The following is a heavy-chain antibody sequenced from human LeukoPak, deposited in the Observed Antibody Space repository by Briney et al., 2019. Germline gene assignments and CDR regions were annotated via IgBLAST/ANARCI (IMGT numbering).Heavy chain of an antibody. CDR2: ISYDGSNK. CDR3: AKSVGATSLATDY. D-gene: IGHD1-26*01. V-gene: IGHV3-30*18. CDR1: GFTFSSYG. J-gene: IGHJ4*02. Sequence: GGSLRLSCAASGFTFSSYGMHWVRQAPGKGLEWVAVISYDGSNKYYADSVKGRFTISRDNSKNTLYLQMNSLRAEDTAVYYCAKSVGATSLATDYWGQGTLVTVSS.